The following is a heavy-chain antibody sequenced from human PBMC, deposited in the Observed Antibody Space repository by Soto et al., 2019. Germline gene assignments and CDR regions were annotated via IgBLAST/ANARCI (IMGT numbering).Heavy chain of an antibody. J-gene: IGHJ4*02. CDR3: ARTEGRGYSYGKFDY. D-gene: IGHD5-18*01. CDR2: IIPIFGTA. V-gene: IGHV1-69*05. Sequence: SVKVSCKAGGGRFSSYAISWVRQAPGQGLEWMGGIIPIFGTANYAQKFQGRVTMTRDTSTSTVYMELSSLRSEDTAVYYCARTEGRGYSYGKFDYWGQGTLVTAPQ. CDR1: GGRFSSYA.